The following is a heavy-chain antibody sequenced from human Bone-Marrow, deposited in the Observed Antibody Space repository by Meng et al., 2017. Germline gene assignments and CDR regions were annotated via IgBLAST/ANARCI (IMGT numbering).Heavy chain of an antibody. CDR3: ARDGGYSYGSFYYYYGMDV. Sequence: GESLKISCAASGFTFSSYGMHWVRQAPGKGLEWVAVIWYDGSNKYYADPVKGRFTISRDNSKNTLYLQMNSLRAEDTAVYYCARDGGYSYGSFYYYYGMDVWGQGTTVTVSS. CDR1: GFTFSSYG. V-gene: IGHV3-33*01. J-gene: IGHJ6*02. D-gene: IGHD5-18*01. CDR2: IWYDGSNK.